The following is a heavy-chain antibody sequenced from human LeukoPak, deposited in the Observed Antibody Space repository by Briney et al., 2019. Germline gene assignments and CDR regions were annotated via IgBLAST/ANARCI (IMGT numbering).Heavy chain of an antibody. CDR1: QFTFRNYE. J-gene: IGHJ4*02. Sequence: PGGSLRLSCTTSQFTFRNYEVNWVRQAPGKGLVWVSRINSDGSSTSYADSVKGRFTVSRDNAKNTLYLQMNSLRAEDTAVYYCARLVGAINSENADNWGQGTLITVSS. V-gene: IGHV3-74*01. D-gene: IGHD1-26*01. CDR3: ARLVGAINSENADN. CDR2: INSDGSST.